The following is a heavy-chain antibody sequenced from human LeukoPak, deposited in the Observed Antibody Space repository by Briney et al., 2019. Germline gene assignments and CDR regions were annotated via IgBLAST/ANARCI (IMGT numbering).Heavy chain of an antibody. CDR3: AKDTPSVVMFDY. Sequence: GGTLRLSCAASGFTFSSYGMSWVRQAPGKGLEWVSAISGSGGSTYYADSVKGRFTISRDNSKNTLYLQMNSLRAEDTAVYYCAKDTPSVVMFDYWGQGTLVTVSS. J-gene: IGHJ4*02. CDR1: GFTFSSYG. D-gene: IGHD3-22*01. CDR2: ISGSGGST. V-gene: IGHV3-23*01.